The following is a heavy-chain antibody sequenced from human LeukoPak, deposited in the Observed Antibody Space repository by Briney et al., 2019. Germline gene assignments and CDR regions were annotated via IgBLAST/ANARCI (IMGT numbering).Heavy chain of an antibody. CDR1: GFTLSNHA. D-gene: IGHD4-11*01. Sequence: GGSLRLSCAASGFTLSNHAMNWVRQAPGKGLEWVSGISGGAGSTYYADSVKGRFTISRDNSNNTLYLQMNSLKVEDTAVYYCARDLHSNSNFFYYGMDVWGQGTTVTVSS. CDR3: ARDLHSNSNFFYYGMDV. CDR2: ISGGAGST. J-gene: IGHJ6*02. V-gene: IGHV3-23*01.